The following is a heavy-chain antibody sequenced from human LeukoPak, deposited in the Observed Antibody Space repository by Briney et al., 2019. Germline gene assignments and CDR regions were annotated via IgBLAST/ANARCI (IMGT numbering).Heavy chain of an antibody. V-gene: IGHV4-59*01. J-gene: IGHJ4*02. CDR1: GGSISSYY. Sequence: SETLSLTCTVSGGSISSYYWSWIRQPPGKGLEWIGYIYYSGSTNYNPSLKSRVTISVDTSKNQFSLKLRSVTAADTAVYYCARLLRAYYFDYWGPGTLVTVSS. CDR3: ARLLRAYYFDY. CDR2: IYYSGST. D-gene: IGHD3-16*01.